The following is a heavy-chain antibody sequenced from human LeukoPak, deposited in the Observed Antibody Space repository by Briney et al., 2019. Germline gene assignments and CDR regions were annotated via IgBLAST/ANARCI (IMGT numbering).Heavy chain of an antibody. CDR2: INHSGST. CDR1: GGSFSGYY. CDR3: ARRPGGRYFDWARPLDY. V-gene: IGHV4-34*01. J-gene: IGHJ4*02. Sequence: KASETLSLTCAVYGGSFSGYYWSWIRQPPGKGLEWIGEINHSGSTNYNPSLKSRVTISVDTSKNQFSLKLSSVTAADTAVYYCARRPGGRYFDWARPLDYWGQGTPVTVSS. D-gene: IGHD3-9*01.